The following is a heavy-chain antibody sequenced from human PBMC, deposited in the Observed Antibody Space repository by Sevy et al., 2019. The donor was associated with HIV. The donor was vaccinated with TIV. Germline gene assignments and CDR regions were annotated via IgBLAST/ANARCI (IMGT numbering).Heavy chain of an antibody. CDR2: IWSDGSNK. CDR1: GFTFSDYG. CDR3: AREERSGTTTSFDY. Sequence: GGSLRLSCAASGFTFSDYGMHWVRQAPGKGLEWVAVIWSDGSNKYYGDSVKGRFTISRDSSKNTLFLHMNSLRVDDTAVYYCAREERSGTTTSFDYWGQGALVTVSS. D-gene: IGHD1-7*01. V-gene: IGHV3-33*01. J-gene: IGHJ4*02.